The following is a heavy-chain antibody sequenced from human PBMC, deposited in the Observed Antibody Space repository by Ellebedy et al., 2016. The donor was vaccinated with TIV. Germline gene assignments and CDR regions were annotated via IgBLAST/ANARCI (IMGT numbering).Heavy chain of an antibody. J-gene: IGHJ3*02. CDR3: VREGVPRGFDI. Sequence: PGGSLRLSCAASGLTFSSHAMSWVRQAPGKGLEWVSSITESGGNTYYADSVRARFIISRDNSRNSVYVQMSSLRAEDTAVYYCVREGVPRGFDIWGQGTMVTVS. CDR1: GLTFSSHA. D-gene: IGHD2-2*01. V-gene: IGHV3-23*01. CDR2: ITESGGNT.